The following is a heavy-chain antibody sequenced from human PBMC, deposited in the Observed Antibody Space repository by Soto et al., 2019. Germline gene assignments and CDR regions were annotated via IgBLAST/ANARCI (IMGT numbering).Heavy chain of an antibody. Sequence: GGSLRLSCAASGFTFSSYAMHWVRQAPGKGLEWVAVISYDGSNKYYADSVKGRFTISRDNSKNTLYLQMNSLRAEDTAVYYCAREVVVDAIHSPYGMDVWGQGTTVTVSS. J-gene: IGHJ6*02. D-gene: IGHD2-21*01. CDR2: ISYDGSNK. V-gene: IGHV3-30-3*01. CDR3: AREVVVDAIHSPYGMDV. CDR1: GFTFSSYA.